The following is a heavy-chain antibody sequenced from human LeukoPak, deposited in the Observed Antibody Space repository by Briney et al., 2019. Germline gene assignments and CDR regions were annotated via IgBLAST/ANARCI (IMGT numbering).Heavy chain of an antibody. CDR1: GGSFSGYY. D-gene: IGHD3-3*01. CDR2: VNHSGST. CDR3: AVRYYGFWSSYFLPDH. Sequence: SETLSLACAVYGGSFSGYYWSWIRQPPGKGLEWIGEVNHSGSTNYNPSLKSRVTISVDTSKNQFSLKLSSVTAADTAVYYCAVRYYGFWSSYFLPDHWGQGTLVTVSS. V-gene: IGHV4-34*01. J-gene: IGHJ4*02.